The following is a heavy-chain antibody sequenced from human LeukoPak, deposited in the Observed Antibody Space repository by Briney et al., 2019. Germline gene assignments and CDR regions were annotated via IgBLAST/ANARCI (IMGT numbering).Heavy chain of an antibody. CDR2: IFPSGGEI. Sequence: GGSLRLSCAASGFTFSTFAMLWVRQPPGKGLERVSSIFPSGGEIHYADSVRGRFTISRDNSKSILSLQMNSLRAEDTAIYYCATYRQVLLPFESWGQGTLVTVSS. CDR1: GFTFSTFA. V-gene: IGHV3-23*01. J-gene: IGHJ4*02. CDR3: ATYRQVLLPFES. D-gene: IGHD5-18*01.